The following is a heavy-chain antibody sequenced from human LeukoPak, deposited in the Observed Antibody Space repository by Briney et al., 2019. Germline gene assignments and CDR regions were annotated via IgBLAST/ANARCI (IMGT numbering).Heavy chain of an antibody. CDR2: INPNSGGT. Sequence: ASVKVSCKASGYTFTGYYMHWVRQAPGQGLEWMGWINPNSGGTNYAQKFQGRVTMTRDTSISTAYMELSRLRSDDTAVYYCAREYYYDSSGYYFDYFDYWGQGTLVTVSS. CDR1: GYTFTGYY. D-gene: IGHD3-22*01. V-gene: IGHV1-2*02. CDR3: AREYYYDSSGYYFDYFDY. J-gene: IGHJ4*02.